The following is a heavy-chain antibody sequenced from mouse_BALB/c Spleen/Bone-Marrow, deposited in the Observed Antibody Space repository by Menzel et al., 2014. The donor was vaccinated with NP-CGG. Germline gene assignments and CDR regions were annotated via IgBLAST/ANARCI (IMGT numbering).Heavy chain of an antibody. CDR3: TTLARNYFDY. CDR1: GYTFTSYW. Sequence: EVQVVESGTVLARPGASVKMSCKASGYTFTSYWMHWVKQRPGQGLEWIGTIYPGKSDTTYNQKLKGKAKLTAVTSTSTAYMELSSLTNEDSAVYYCTTLARNYFDYWGQGTTLTVSS. D-gene: IGHD3-1*01. J-gene: IGHJ2*01. V-gene: IGHV1-5*01. CDR2: IYPGKSDT.